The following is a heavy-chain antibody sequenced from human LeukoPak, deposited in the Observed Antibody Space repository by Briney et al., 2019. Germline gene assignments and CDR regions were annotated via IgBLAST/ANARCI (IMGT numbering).Heavy chain of an antibody. J-gene: IGHJ4*02. V-gene: IGHV4-39*01. CDR1: GGSISSSSSY. Sequence: SETLSLTCTVFGGSISSSSSYWGWIRQPPGKGLEWIGSIYYSGSTYYNPSLKSRVTISVDTSKNQFSLKLSSMTAADTAVYFCARHAAVAYFDILTAEDYWGQGTLVTVSS. CDR3: ARHAAVAYFDILTAEDY. D-gene: IGHD3-9*01. CDR2: IYYSGST.